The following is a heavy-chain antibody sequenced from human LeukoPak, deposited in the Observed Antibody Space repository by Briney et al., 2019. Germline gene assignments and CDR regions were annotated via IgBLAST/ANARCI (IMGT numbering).Heavy chain of an antibody. Sequence: PSETLSLTCPVYGASFSGYYWSWIRQPPGKGLEWIGEINHSGSTNYNPSRKSRVTISVDTSKNQYSLKLSSVTAADTAVYYCARYVGASGDFDYWGQGTLVTVSS. CDR2: INHSGST. V-gene: IGHV4-34*01. J-gene: IGHJ4*02. CDR3: ARYVGASGDFDY. CDR1: GASFSGYY. D-gene: IGHD1-26*01.